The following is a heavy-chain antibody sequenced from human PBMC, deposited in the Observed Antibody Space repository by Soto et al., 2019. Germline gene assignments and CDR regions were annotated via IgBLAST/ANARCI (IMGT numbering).Heavy chain of an antibody. CDR1: GIRFSDAW. J-gene: IGHJ4*02. CDR3: TTDPPAGSRAIDY. Sequence: GGSLRLSCVGSGIRFSDAWMSWVRQAPGKGLEWVGRIKRQTEGGTTDYPASVKGRFIISRDDSENTLYLQMNSLKSEDTAMYYCTTDPPAGSRAIDYWGQGT. CDR2: IKRQTEGGTT. V-gene: IGHV3-15*07.